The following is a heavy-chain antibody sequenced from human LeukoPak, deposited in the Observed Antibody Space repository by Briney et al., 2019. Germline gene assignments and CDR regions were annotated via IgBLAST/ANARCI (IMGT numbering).Heavy chain of an antibody. Sequence: GGSLRLSCAASGFTFSSYAMSWVRQAPGKELEWVSAISGSGGSTYYADSVKGRFTISRDNSKNTLYLQMNSLRAEDTAVYYCAKDGYNWNVNWFDPWGQGTLVTVSS. CDR3: AKDGYNWNVNWFDP. V-gene: IGHV3-23*01. D-gene: IGHD1-20*01. J-gene: IGHJ5*02. CDR2: ISGSGGST. CDR1: GFTFSSYA.